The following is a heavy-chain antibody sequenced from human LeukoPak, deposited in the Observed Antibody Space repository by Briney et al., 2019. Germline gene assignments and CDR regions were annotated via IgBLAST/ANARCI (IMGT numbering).Heavy chain of an antibody. J-gene: IGHJ6*02. Sequence: SETLSLTCAVYGGSFSGYYLSWIRQPPGKGLEWIGEINHSGSTNYNPSLKSRVTISVDTSKNQFSLKLSSVTAADTAVYYCATAYATPRPYYYYGMDVWGQGTTVSVSS. CDR2: INHSGST. CDR1: GGSFSGYY. V-gene: IGHV4-34*01. D-gene: IGHD4-17*01. CDR3: ATAYATPRPYYYYGMDV.